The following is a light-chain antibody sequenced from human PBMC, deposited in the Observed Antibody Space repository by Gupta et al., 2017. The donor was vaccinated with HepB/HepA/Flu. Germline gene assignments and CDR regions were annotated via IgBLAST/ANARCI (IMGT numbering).Light chain of an antibody. Sequence: SSDLSQPPSVSVSPGKTASITCSGDKLGDNNVCWYQQKPAQSPVLVIYKINNRTAESPARFSGSTSGITATQTIGGTQAGDEDDYYWQTGDSTSVVFGGGTKLTVL. CDR2: KIN. CDR3: QTGDSTSVV. V-gene: IGLV3-1*01. J-gene: IGLJ2*01. CDR1: KLGDNN.